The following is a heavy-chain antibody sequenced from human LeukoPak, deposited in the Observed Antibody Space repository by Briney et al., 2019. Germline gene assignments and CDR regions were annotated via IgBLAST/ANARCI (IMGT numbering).Heavy chain of an antibody. CDR2: ISGSGAST. Sequence: EGSLRLSCAASRFTFSTYWMSWVRQAPGKGLEWVSSISGSGASTYYAASVRGRFTISRDNSKNTLYLQMNSLRAEDAAVYYCGKVVTAAGTQDWGQGALVTVSS. D-gene: IGHD6-13*01. CDR1: RFTFSTYW. CDR3: GKVVTAAGTQD. J-gene: IGHJ1*01. V-gene: IGHV3-23*01.